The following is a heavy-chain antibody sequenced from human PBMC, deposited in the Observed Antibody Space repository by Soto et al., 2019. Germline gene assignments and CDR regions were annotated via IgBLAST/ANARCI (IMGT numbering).Heavy chain of an antibody. CDR1: GGTLNSHA. Sequence: QVQLVQSGAEVKKPGSSVKVSCKASGGTLNSHALTWVRQAPGQGLEWMVGIIPIFETSNYARKFQGRVTITADESTSTAVMELTSLTSDDTAVYYCARDRGWLQPKGSFDYWGQGTLVTVSS. V-gene: IGHV1-69*01. CDR3: ARDRGWLQPKGSFDY. D-gene: IGHD5-12*01. J-gene: IGHJ4*02. CDR2: IIPIFETS.